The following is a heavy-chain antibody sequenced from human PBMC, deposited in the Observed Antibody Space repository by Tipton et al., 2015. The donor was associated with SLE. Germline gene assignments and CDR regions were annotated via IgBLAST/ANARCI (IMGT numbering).Heavy chain of an antibody. CDR2: ISWNGKNT. J-gene: IGHJ4*02. CDR1: GFTFDYHA. V-gene: IGHV3-20*04. Sequence: SLRLSCAASGFTFDYHAMSWVRQAPGRGLEWVSGISWNGKNTGYADSVKGRFVISRDKGKNSVDLQMNSLRPDDTAVYYCARGGRYDILTGYYLFDFWGQGTLVSVSS. D-gene: IGHD3-9*01. CDR3: ARGGRYDILTGYYLFDF.